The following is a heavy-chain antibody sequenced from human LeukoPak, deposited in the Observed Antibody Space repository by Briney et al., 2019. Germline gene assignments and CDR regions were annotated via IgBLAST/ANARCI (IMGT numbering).Heavy chain of an antibody. CDR2: ISYDGSNK. CDR3: ARVLGRKGYVFDI. V-gene: IGHV3-30-3*01. D-gene: IGHD2-15*01. Sequence: GGSLRLSCAASGFTFSSYAMHWVRQAPGKGLEWVAVISYDGSNKYYADSVKGRFTISRDNSKNKLYLQMNSLRAEDTAVYYCARVLGRKGYVFDIWGQGTIVTVSS. J-gene: IGHJ3*02. CDR1: GFTFSSYA.